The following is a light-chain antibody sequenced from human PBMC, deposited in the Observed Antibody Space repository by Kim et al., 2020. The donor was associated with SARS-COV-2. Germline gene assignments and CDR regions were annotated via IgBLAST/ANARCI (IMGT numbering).Light chain of an antibody. Sequence: GQSITISCTGTPYDVGGYDLVSWYQQHPGMAPKLIIYDVTKRPSGVSNRFSGSKSGNTASLTISGLQAEDEADYYCCSYAGSSTWVFGGGTQLTVL. CDR3: CSYAGSSTWV. J-gene: IGLJ3*02. V-gene: IGLV2-23*02. CDR2: DVT. CDR1: PYDVGGYDL.